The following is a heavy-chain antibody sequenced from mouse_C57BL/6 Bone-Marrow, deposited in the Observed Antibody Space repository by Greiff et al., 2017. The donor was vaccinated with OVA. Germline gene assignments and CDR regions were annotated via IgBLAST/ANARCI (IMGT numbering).Heavy chain of an antibody. CDR3: ARLFITTVVDY. V-gene: IGHV1-81*01. J-gene: IGHJ2*01. Sequence: VKLQESGAELVRPGSSVKMSCKASGYTFTSYGISWVKQRTGQGLEWIGEIYPRSGNTYYNEKFKGKATLTADKSSSTAYMELRSLTSEDSAVYFCARLFITTVVDYWGQGTTLTVSS. CDR1: GYTFTSYG. CDR2: IYPRSGNT. D-gene: IGHD1-1*01.